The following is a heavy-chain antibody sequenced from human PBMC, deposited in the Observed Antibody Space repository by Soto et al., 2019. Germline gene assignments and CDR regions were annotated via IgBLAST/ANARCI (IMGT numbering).Heavy chain of an antibody. CDR2: IIPIFGTA. V-gene: IGHV1-69*01. CDR3: ARLGGDYDGDYSDY. D-gene: IGHD4-17*01. Sequence: QVQLVQSGAEVKKPGSSVQVSCKASGGTFSSYAISWVRQAPGQGLEWMGGIIPIFGTANYAQQFQDRVRITADESTSTDYMELSSLRSDDTAVYYCARLGGDYDGDYSDYWGQGTLVTVAS. CDR1: GGTFSSYA. J-gene: IGHJ4*02.